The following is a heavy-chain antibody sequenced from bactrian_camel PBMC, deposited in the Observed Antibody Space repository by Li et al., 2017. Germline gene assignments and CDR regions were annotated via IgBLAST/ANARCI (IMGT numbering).Heavy chain of an antibody. J-gene: IGHJ4*01. D-gene: IGHD4*01. Sequence: HVQLVESGGGSVQVGGSLRLACTVSTATVTTYTIANGCLGWFRQPPGKEREQVAVFIYTFGRTTRYADSVKGRFTISQDDAKNTVYLQMNSLKPEDTGMYYCKASGVSCWGYYDDYVDYWGPGTQVTVS. V-gene: IGHV3S53*01. CDR2: FIYTFGRTT. CDR3: KASGVSCWGYYDDYVDY. CDR1: TATVTTYT.